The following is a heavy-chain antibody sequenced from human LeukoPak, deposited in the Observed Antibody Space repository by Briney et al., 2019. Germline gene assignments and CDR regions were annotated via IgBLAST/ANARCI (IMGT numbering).Heavy chain of an antibody. V-gene: IGHV3-66*01. Sequence: GGSLRLSCAASGFTASSNYMSWVRQAPGKGLEWGSVIYSGGSTYYADSVKGRFTISRDNSKNTLYLQMNSLRAEDTAVYYCARAPDDILTGFAFDIWGQGTMVTVSS. CDR2: IYSGGST. J-gene: IGHJ3*02. CDR3: ARAPDDILTGFAFDI. CDR1: GFTASSNY. D-gene: IGHD3-9*01.